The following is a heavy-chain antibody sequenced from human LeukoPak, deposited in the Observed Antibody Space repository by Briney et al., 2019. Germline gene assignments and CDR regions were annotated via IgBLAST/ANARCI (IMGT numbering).Heavy chain of an antibody. V-gene: IGHV1-18*01. CDR2: ISAYNGNT. CDR1: GYTFTSYG. Sequence: ASVKVSCKASGYTFTSYGISWVRQAPGQGLEWMGWISAYNGNTNYAQKLQGRVTMTTDTPTSTAYMELRSLRSDDTAVYYCARARFATVTPGSIDYWGQGTLVTVSS. D-gene: IGHD4-11*01. J-gene: IGHJ4*02. CDR3: ARARFATVTPGSIDY.